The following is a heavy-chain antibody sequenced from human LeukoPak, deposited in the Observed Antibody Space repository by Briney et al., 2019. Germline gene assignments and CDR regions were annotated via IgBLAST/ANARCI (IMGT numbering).Heavy chain of an antibody. CDR1: GYSIGSGYY. CDR2: IYHSGTT. V-gene: IGHV4-38-2*02. Sequence: SETLSLTCAVSGYSIGSGYYWGWIRQPPGKGLEWIGSIYHSGTTIYNPSLKSRVTISADRSRSQFSLRLSSVTAADTAVYYCARDRYDTAMAYYYYMDVWGRGTTVTVSS. CDR3: ARDRYDTAMAYYYYMDV. D-gene: IGHD5-18*01. J-gene: IGHJ6*03.